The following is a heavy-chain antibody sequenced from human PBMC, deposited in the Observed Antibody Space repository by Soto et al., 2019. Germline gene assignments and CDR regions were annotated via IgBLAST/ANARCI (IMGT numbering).Heavy chain of an antibody. CDR2: IYPGDSDT. D-gene: IGHD3-10*01. J-gene: IGHJ6*02. CDR3: STQLWFGELASVYYGMDV. CDR1: GYSFTSYW. Sequence: PGESLKISCKGSGYSFTSYWIGWVRQMPGKGLEWMGIIYPGDSDTRYSPSFQGQVTISADKSISTAYLQWSSLKASDTAMYYFSTQLWFGELASVYYGMDVWGQGTTVNVSS. V-gene: IGHV5-51*01.